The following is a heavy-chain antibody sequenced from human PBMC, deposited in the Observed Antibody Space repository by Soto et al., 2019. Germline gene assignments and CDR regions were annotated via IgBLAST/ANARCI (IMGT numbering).Heavy chain of an antibody. Sequence: PSETLSVTCGVSGGTVASSHWWSWVRQSPSRGLEWIGNVYHTGDTNFNPSLQSRVTFSVDKSNNQFSLRLTSLTAADTAVYFCAREIVTAGGNNYFDPWGPGTLVTVS. J-gene: IGHJ5*02. CDR3: AREIVTAGGNNYFDP. CDR2: VYHTGDT. D-gene: IGHD2-21*02. CDR1: GGTVASSHW. V-gene: IGHV4-4*02.